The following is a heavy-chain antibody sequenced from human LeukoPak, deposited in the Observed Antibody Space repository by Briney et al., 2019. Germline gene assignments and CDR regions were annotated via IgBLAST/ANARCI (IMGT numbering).Heavy chain of an antibody. J-gene: IGHJ4*02. V-gene: IGHV3-21*01. Sequence: PGGSLRLSCTASGFTFSSYSMNWVRQAPGKGLEWVSSISSSSSYIYYADSVEGRFTISRDSAKNSLYLQMNSLRAEDTAVYYCVRPPGAAGPDFCDYWGQGTLVTVSS. CDR2: ISSSSSYI. CDR3: VRPPGAAGPDFCDY. CDR1: GFTFSSYS. D-gene: IGHD6-13*01.